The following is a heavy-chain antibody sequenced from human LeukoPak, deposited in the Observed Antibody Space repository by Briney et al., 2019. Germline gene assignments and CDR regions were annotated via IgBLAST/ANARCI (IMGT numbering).Heavy chain of an antibody. V-gene: IGHV3-74*03. J-gene: IGHJ4*02. CDR3: AREGRVGGYDFDC. CDR1: GFTFSSYW. D-gene: IGHD5-12*01. Sequence: GGSLRLSCAASGFTFSSYWLHWVRQAPGKGLVWVSRINSDGSSITYADSVKGRLTISRDNAKNTLYLQMNSLRVEDTAVYYCAREGRVGGYDFDCWGQGTLVTVSS. CDR2: INSDGSSI.